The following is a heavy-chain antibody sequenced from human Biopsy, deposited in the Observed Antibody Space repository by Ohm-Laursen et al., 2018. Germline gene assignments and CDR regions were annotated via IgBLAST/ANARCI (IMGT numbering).Heavy chain of an antibody. CDR1: GGPIDSYY. Sequence: SETLSLTCTVSGGPIDSYYWSWIRQPPGKALEWIGYIHFTGRTSYNPSLKSRVTMSVNTSKKQFPLRLSSVTAADTAVYYCASAGYNPDWNFDLWGRGTRVTVSS. CDR2: IHFTGRT. V-gene: IGHV4-59*12. J-gene: IGHJ2*01. CDR3: ASAGYNPDWNFDL. D-gene: IGHD5-24*01.